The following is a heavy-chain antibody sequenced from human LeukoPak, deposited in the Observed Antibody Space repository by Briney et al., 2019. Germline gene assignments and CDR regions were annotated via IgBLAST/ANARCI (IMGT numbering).Heavy chain of an antibody. CDR1: GFTFSSFG. D-gene: IGHD6-13*01. V-gene: IGHV3-23*01. CDR3: AKDQGAAAGTDLFDY. J-gene: IGHJ4*02. CDR2: ISGNGVST. Sequence: GGTLRLSCAASGFTFSSFGMSWVRQAPGKGLEWVSAISGNGVSTYYADSVKGRFTISRDNPKNTLSLQMNSLRAEDTAVYYCAKDQGAAAGTDLFDYWGQGTLVTVSS.